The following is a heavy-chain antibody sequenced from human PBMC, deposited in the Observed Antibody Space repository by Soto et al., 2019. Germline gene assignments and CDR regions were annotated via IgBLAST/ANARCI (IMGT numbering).Heavy chain of an antibody. CDR2: IWYDGSNK. D-gene: IGHD3-22*01. CDR3: ARGHYDSSGSDY. CDR1: GFTFSSYG. Sequence: GGSLRLSCGASGFTFSSYGMHWVRQAPGKGLEWVAVIWYDGSNKYYADSVKGRFTISRDNSKNTLYLQMNSLRAEDTAVYYCARGHYDSSGSDYWGQGTLVTVSS. J-gene: IGHJ4*02. V-gene: IGHV3-33*01.